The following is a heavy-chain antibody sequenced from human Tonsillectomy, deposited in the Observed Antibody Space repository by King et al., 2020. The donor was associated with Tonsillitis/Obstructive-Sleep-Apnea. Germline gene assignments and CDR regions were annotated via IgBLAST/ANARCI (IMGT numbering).Heavy chain of an antibody. CDR3: VRAREVNFDC. V-gene: IGHV3-33*01. J-gene: IGHJ4*02. D-gene: IGHD3-3*01. CDR1: GFTFSTYG. Sequence: QLVQSGGGVVQPGRSLRVSCAASGFTFSTYGMHWVRQAPGRGLEWVAVIWYDGSNKYYADSVKGRFTISRDNSQNTLYLQMNSLRAEDTAVYYCVRAREVNFDCWGQGTLVTVSS. CDR2: IWYDGSNK.